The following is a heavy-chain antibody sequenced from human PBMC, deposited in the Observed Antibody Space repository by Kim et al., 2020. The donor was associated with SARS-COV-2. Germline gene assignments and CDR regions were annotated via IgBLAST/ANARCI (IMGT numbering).Heavy chain of an antibody. Sequence: GGSLRLSCAASGFTFNTYAMHWVRQAPGKGLEWVAVISYDGSNKDYADSVKGRFTISRDNSKNTLYLQMNSLRIEDTAVYYCAKSFRGSYFGYDYWGQGTLVTVSS. CDR1: GFTFNTYA. CDR2: ISYDGSNK. V-gene: IGHV3-30*18. D-gene: IGHD1-26*01. CDR3: AKSFRGSYFGYDY. J-gene: IGHJ4*02.